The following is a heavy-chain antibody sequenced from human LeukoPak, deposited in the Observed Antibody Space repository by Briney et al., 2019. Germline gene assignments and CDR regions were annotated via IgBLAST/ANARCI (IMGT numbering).Heavy chain of an antibody. Sequence: ASVKVSCKASGYTFSIYYMHWVRQAPGQGLEWMGWISAYNGNTNYAQKLQGRVTMTTDTSTSTAYMELRSLRSDDTAVYYCARGLWFGELLVEIYFDYWGQGTLVTVSS. CDR1: GYTFSIYY. V-gene: IGHV1-18*04. CDR2: ISAYNGNT. D-gene: IGHD3-10*01. J-gene: IGHJ4*02. CDR3: ARGLWFGELLVEIYFDY.